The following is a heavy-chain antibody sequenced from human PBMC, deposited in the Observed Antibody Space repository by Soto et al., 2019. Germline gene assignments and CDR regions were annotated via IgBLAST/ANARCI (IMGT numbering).Heavy chain of an antibody. CDR2: IKQDGSEK. CDR1: GFTFSSYW. J-gene: IGHJ4*02. D-gene: IGHD6-19*01. V-gene: IGHV3-7*01. Sequence: SLRLSCAASGFTFSSYWMSWVRQAPGKGLEWVANIKQDGSEKYYVDSVKGRFTISRDNAKNSLYLQMNSLRAEDTAVYYCARAGGSSGWYYLDYWGQGTLVTVSS. CDR3: ARAGGSSGWYYLDY.